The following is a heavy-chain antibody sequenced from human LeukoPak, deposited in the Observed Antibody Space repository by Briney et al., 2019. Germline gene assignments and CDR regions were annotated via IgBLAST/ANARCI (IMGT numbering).Heavy chain of an antibody. Sequence: PGGSLRLSCAASGFTFSSYSMNWVRQAPGKGLEWVSYISSSSSTIYYADSVKGRFTISRDNSKNTLYLQMNSLRAEDTAVYYCAKGSDFGGVSNIYYYYYMDVWGKGTTVTISS. D-gene: IGHD3-16*01. CDR1: GFTFSSYS. CDR3: AKGSDFGGVSNIYYYYYMDV. V-gene: IGHV3-48*01. CDR2: ISSSSSTI. J-gene: IGHJ6*03.